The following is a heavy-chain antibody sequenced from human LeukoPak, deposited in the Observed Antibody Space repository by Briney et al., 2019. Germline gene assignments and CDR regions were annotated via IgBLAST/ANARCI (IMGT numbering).Heavy chain of an antibody. D-gene: IGHD4-17*01. CDR3: ARIDFGTGVSDY. CDR1: GFTFTSYT. CDR2: ISSSSSYI. J-gene: IGHJ4*02. Sequence: GGSLRLSCAASGFTFTSYTMNWVRQAPGKGLEWVSSISSSSSYIYYAGSVKGRFTISRDNAKNSLYLQMNSLRAEDTAVYFCARIDFGTGVSDYWGQGTLVTVSS. V-gene: IGHV3-21*01.